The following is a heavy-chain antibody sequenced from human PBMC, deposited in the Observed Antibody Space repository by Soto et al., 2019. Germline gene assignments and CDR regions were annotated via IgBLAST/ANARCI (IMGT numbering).Heavy chain of an antibody. CDR1: GVSINTGARF. J-gene: IGHJ2*01. CDR2: IYYTGTT. Sequence: QVQLQDSGPGLVKPSQTLSLTCTVSGVSINTGARFWSWVRQLPGKGLEWIGYIYYTGTTGYTPSAQGRLTISVDTSKSQFSLNLRAVTAAATALYYCAMALRPTGSPGYWYFDRWGRSTLVTVSS. CDR3: AMALRPTGSPGYWYFDR. D-gene: IGHD1-1*01. V-gene: IGHV4-31*03.